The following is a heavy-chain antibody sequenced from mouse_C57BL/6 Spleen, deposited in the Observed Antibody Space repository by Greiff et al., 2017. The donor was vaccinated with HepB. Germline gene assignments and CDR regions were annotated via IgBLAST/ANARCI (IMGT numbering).Heavy chain of an antibody. D-gene: IGHD3-2*02. CDR1: GFTFSSYA. V-gene: IGHV5-4*03. CDR3: ARGAHSSGYRMDY. Sequence: EVMLVESGGGLVKPGGSLKLSCAASGFTFSSYAMSWVRQTPEKRLEWVATISDGGSYTYYPDNVKGRFTISRDNAKNNLYLQMSHLKSEDTAMYYCARGAHSSGYRMDYWGQGTSVTVSS. J-gene: IGHJ4*01. CDR2: ISDGGSYT.